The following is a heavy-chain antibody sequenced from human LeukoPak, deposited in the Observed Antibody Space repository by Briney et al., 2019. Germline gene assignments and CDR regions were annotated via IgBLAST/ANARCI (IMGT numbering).Heavy chain of an antibody. D-gene: IGHD3-22*01. J-gene: IGHJ3*02. V-gene: IGHV3-48*01. CDR3: ARDPEGGDYYDSSGYQWDAFDI. Sequence: GGSLRLSCAASGFTFSSYSMNWVRQAPGKGLEWVSYISSSSSTIYYADSVKGRFTISRDNAKNSLSLQMNSLRAEDTAVYYCARDPEGGDYYDSSGYQWDAFDIWGQGTMVTVSS. CDR1: GFTFSSYS. CDR2: ISSSSSTI.